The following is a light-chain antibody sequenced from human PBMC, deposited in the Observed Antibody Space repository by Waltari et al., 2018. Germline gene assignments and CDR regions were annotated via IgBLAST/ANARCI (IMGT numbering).Light chain of an antibody. V-gene: IGKV1-5*03. CDR2: GSS. J-gene: IGKJ1*01. CDR1: QGITTS. Sequence: DIQMTQSPSTLSASVGDTVIISCRASQGITTSLAWYQQKPGKAPDGLIYGSSNLESGVPSRFSGSGSGTEFTLTISSLQPDDFATYYCQQYKSYKTFGQGTRVEIK. CDR3: QQYKSYKT.